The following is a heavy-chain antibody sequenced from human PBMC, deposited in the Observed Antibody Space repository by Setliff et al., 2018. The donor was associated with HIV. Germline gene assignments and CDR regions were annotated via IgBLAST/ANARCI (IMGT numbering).Heavy chain of an antibody. CDR3: AKPARIGVPGHGAFDV. CDR1: GFSFSAYG. CDR2: FRDSGGET. Sequence: PGGSLRLSCAASGFSFSAYGMSWVRQAPGKGLEWVASFRDSGGETFYADSVKGRFTISRDNSKNTPSLQMNSLGAEDTAIYYCAKPARIGVPGHGAFDVWGQGTMVTVSS. D-gene: IGHD2-2*01. J-gene: IGHJ3*01. V-gene: IGHV3-23*01.